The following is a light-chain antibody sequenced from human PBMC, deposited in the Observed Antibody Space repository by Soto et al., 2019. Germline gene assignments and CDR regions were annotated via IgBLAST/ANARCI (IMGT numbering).Light chain of an antibody. CDR2: GAS. CDR3: QKYGNSPIT. Sequence: EIVLTQSPATLSFSPWEIATLPFRASQSVSIYLAWYQQKPGQAPRLLIYGASSRATGIPDRFSGTGSGTDFTLTISRLEPEDFAVFYCQKYGNSPITFGQGTRLEIK. CDR1: QSVSIY. V-gene: IGKV3-20*01. J-gene: IGKJ5*01.